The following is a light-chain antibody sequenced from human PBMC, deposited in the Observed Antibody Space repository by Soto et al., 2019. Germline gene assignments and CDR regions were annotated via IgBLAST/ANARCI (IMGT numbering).Light chain of an antibody. V-gene: IGLV1-40*01. Sequence: QSLLTQPPSVSGAPGQRVTISCTGNMSNIGAGYDVHWYQQLPETAPRLLIYANTNRPSGVPDRFSGSKSGTSASLVITGLQAEDEADYYCAAWDDSLSAPVVFGGGTKLTVL. CDR1: MSNIGAGYD. J-gene: IGLJ2*01. CDR3: AAWDDSLSAPVV. CDR2: ANT.